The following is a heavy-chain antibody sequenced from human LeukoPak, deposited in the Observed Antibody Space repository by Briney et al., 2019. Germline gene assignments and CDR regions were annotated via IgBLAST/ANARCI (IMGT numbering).Heavy chain of an antibody. CDR3: ARDSGSGSWMIDY. CDR1: GGSISSSNW. D-gene: IGHD6-19*01. Sequence: SETLSLTCAVSGGSISSSNWWSWVRPPPGKGLEWIGEIYHSGSTNYNPSLKNRVTISVDKSKNQFSLRLNSVTAADTAVYYCARDSGSGSWMIDYWGQGTLVTVSS. J-gene: IGHJ4*02. CDR2: IYHSGST. V-gene: IGHV4-4*02.